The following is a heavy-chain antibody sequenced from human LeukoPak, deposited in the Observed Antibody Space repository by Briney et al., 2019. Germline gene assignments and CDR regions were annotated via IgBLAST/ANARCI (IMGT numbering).Heavy chain of an antibody. CDR2: IRYDGSNK. CDR3: AKDLRITIFGVVIKGDDAFDI. J-gene: IGHJ3*02. CDR1: GFTFSSYG. Sequence: GGSLRLSCAASGFTFSSYGMHWVRQAPGKGLEWVAFIRYDGSNKYYADSVKGRFTISRDNSKNTLYLQMNGLRAEDTAVYYCAKDLRITIFGVVIKGDDAFDIWGQGTMVTVSS. V-gene: IGHV3-30*02. D-gene: IGHD3-3*01.